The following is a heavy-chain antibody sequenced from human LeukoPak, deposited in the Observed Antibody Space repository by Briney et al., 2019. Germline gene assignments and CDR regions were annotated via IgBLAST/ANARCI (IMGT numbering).Heavy chain of an antibody. J-gene: IGHJ4*02. V-gene: IGHV3-30*03. CDR3: ATQGGAHFDY. Sequence: GGSLRLSCAASGFTFSSYGMHWVRQAPGKGLEWVAVISYDGSNKYYADSVKGRFTISRDNSKNTLYLQMNSLRAEDTAVYYCATQGGAHFDYWGQGTLVTVSS. D-gene: IGHD3-10*01. CDR1: GFTFSSYG. CDR2: ISYDGSNK.